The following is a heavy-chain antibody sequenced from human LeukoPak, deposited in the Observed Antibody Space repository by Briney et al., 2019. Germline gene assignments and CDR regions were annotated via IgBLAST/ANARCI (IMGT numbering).Heavy chain of an antibody. CDR2: IKQNGSKT. CDR1: GFIFNNYW. V-gene: IGHV3-7*03. Sequence: GGSLRLSCAASGFIFNNYWMSWVRQAPGKGLEWVANIKQNGSKTYYADSGKGRFTISRDDAKNSLYLQMNSLRAEDTAVYYCARIPYSGTWYWFGPWGQGTLVTVSS. D-gene: IGHD6-13*01. J-gene: IGHJ5*02. CDR3: ARIPYSGTWYWFGP.